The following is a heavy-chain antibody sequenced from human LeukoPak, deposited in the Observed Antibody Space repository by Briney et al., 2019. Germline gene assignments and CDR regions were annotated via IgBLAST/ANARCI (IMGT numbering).Heavy chain of an antibody. CDR2: ISSSSSTK. J-gene: IGHJ4*02. D-gene: IGHD3-9*01. CDR1: GFTFSSYS. Sequence: GGSLRLSCAASGFTFSSYSMNWVRQAPGKGLEWVSYISSSSSTKYYADSVKGRFTISRDNAKNSLYLQMNSLRAEDTAVYYCASYDILTGYSLFDYWGQGTLVTVSS. V-gene: IGHV3-48*04. CDR3: ASYDILTGYSLFDY.